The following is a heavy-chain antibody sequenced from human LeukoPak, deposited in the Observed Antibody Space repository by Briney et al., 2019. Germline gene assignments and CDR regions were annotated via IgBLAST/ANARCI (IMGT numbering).Heavy chain of an antibody. D-gene: IGHD4-17*01. CDR2: ISAYNGYT. CDR3: ARGTTLTTLPYYYYYMDV. Sequence: GASVKVSCKASGYTFTSYGISWVRQAPGQGLEWMGWISAYNGYTKYAQKFQGRVTMTRDTSTSTAYMELRSLRSDDTAVYYCARGTTLTTLPYYYYYMDVWGEGTTVTVSS. J-gene: IGHJ6*03. V-gene: IGHV1-18*01. CDR1: GYTFTSYG.